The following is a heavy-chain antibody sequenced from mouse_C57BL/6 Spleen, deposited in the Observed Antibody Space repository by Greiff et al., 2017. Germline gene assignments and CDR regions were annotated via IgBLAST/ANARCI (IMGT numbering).Heavy chain of an antibody. Sequence: VQLQQSGPELVKPGASVKISCKASGYTFTDYYMNWVKQSHGKSLEWIGDINPNNGGTSYNQKFKGKATLTVDKSSSTAYMELRSRTSEDSAVYYCAGYGNYDAMDYWGQGTSVTVSS. CDR3: AGYGNYDAMDY. CDR1: GYTFTDYY. CDR2: INPNNGGT. V-gene: IGHV1-26*01. D-gene: IGHD2-1*01. J-gene: IGHJ4*01.